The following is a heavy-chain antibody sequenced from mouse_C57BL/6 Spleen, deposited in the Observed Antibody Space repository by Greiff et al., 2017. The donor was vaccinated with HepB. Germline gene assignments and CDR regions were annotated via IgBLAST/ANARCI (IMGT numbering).Heavy chain of an antibody. V-gene: IGHV1-80*01. Sequence: QVQLKQSGAELVKPGASVKISCKASGYAFSSYWMNWVKLRPGKGLEWIGQIYPGDGDTNYNGKFKGKATLTADKSSSTAYMQLSSLTSEDSAVYFCAREDGSSYSYWYFDVWGTGTTVTVSS. D-gene: IGHD1-1*01. CDR2: IYPGDGDT. J-gene: IGHJ1*03. CDR3: AREDGSSYSYWYFDV. CDR1: GYAFSSYW.